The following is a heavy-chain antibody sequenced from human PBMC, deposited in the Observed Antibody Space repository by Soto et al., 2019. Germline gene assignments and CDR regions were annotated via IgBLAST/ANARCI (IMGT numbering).Heavy chain of an antibody. D-gene: IGHD3-9*01. Sequence: LGESLKISCKSPGYSFTDYWIGWVRQMPGKGLEWMGIIYPGDSDARYSPSFQGQVTISVDTSINTAFLRWNSLTASDTAMYYCARQADYNILTGYFYYFDYWGQGSLVTVSS. J-gene: IGHJ4*02. CDR2: IYPGDSDA. V-gene: IGHV5-51*01. CDR3: ARQADYNILTGYFYYFDY. CDR1: GYSFTDYW.